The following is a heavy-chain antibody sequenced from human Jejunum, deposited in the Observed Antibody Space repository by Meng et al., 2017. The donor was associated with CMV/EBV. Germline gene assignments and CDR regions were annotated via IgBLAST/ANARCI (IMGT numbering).Heavy chain of an antibody. CDR3: ATLSIPGAIFYYGMDV. Sequence: TFSSYEMNWVRQAPGKGLEWVSYISGSGTSIHYADSVRGRFTISRDDAKNSVFLQMDSLRAEDTAVYYCATLSIPGAIFYYGMDVWGQGTTVTVSS. CDR2: ISGSGTSI. V-gene: IGHV3-48*03. CDR1: TFSSYE. J-gene: IGHJ6*02. D-gene: IGHD2-2*01.